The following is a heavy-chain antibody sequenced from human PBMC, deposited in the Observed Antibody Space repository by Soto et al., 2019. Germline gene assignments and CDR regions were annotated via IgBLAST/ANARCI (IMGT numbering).Heavy chain of an antibody. D-gene: IGHD3-3*01. CDR2: IYPGDSDT. J-gene: IGHJ3*02. CDR1: GYSFTSYW. CDR3: ARAITIFGVVISFDI. Sequence: LGESLKISCKGSGYSFTSYWIGWVRQMPGKGLEWMGIIYPGDSDTRYSPSFQGQVTISADKSISTAYLQWSSLKASDTAMYYCARAITIFGVVISFDIWGQGTMVTVSS. V-gene: IGHV5-51*01.